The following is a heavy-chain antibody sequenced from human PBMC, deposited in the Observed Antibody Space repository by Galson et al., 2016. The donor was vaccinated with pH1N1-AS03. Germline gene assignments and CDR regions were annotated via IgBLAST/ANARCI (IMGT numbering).Heavy chain of an antibody. CDR3: ARAAPFDP. V-gene: IGHV1-18*04. J-gene: IGHJ5*02. CDR2: ISPYNGNT. CDR1: GYTFPNFG. D-gene: IGHD2-15*01. Sequence: SVKVSCKASGYTFPNFGTSWVRQAPGQGLEWMGWISPYNGNTQYAQRLEGRVTMTTDTSTNTAYLELRSLTYDDTAVYYCARAAPFDPWGHGTLVIVSS.